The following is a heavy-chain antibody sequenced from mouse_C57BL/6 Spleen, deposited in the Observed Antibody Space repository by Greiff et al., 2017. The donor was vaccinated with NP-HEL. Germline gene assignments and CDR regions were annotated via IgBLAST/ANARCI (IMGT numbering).Heavy chain of an antibody. J-gene: IGHJ4*01. CDR3: ARGGVTTVVAKAMDD. CDR2: INPGSGGT. CDR1: GYAFTNYL. Sequence: QVQLQQSGAELVRPGTSVKVSCKASGYAFTNYLIEWVKQRPGQGLEWIGVINPGSGGTNYNEKFKGKATLTADKSSSTAYMQLSSLTSEDSAVYVCARGGVTTVVAKAMDDWGQGTSVTVSS. D-gene: IGHD1-1*01. V-gene: IGHV1-54*01.